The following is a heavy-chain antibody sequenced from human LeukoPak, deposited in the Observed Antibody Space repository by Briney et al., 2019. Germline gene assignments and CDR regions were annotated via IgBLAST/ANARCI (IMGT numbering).Heavy chain of an antibody. D-gene: IGHD5-18*01. CDR1: GGSIGSGGYS. V-gene: IGHV4-30-2*01. Sequence: PSQTLSLTCAVSGGSIGSGGYSWSWIRQPPGKGLEWIGYIYHSGSTYYNPSLKSRVTISVDRSKNQFSLKLSSVTAADTAVYYCASSWSAQLGFRYWGQGTLVTVSS. CDR3: ASSWSAQLGFRY. J-gene: IGHJ4*02. CDR2: IYHSGST.